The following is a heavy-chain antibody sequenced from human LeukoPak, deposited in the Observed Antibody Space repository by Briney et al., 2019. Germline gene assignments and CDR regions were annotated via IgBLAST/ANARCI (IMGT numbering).Heavy chain of an antibody. CDR1: GFTFSSYW. CDR2: IRQDGGEK. CDR3: ARDGTAAGLYFDL. V-gene: IGHV3-7*01. D-gene: IGHD6-13*01. Sequence: GGSLRLSCAVSGFTFSSYWMNWVRQAPGKGLEWVASIRQDGGEKSYVDSVKGRFTISRDNTTNSLYLQMSSLRAEDTAVYYCARDGTAAGLYFDLWGQGTLVTVSS. J-gene: IGHJ4*01.